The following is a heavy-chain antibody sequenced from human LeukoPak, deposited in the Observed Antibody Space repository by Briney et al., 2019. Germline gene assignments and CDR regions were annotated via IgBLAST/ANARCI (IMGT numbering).Heavy chain of an antibody. CDR2: IYYSGST. Sequence: SETLSLTCTVSGGSISSGDYYWSWIRQPPGKGLEWIGYIYYSGSTNYNPSLKSRVTISVDTSKNQFSLKLSSVTAADTAVYYCARDGLRYFDWLLFVWGQGTLVTVSS. J-gene: IGHJ4*02. CDR1: GGSISSGDYY. D-gene: IGHD3-9*01. V-gene: IGHV4-61*08. CDR3: ARDGLRYFDWLLFV.